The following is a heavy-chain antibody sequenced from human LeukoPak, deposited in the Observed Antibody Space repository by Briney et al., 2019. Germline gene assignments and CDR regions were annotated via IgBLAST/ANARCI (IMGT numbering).Heavy chain of an antibody. CDR1: GFTVSNNY. D-gene: IGHD6-6*01. V-gene: IGHV3-53*01. CDR3: ARAPARTRYNWFDP. J-gene: IGHJ5*02. CDR2: IYSGGDT. Sequence: PGGSLRLSCAASGFTVSNNYMSWVRQAPGGGLEWVSVIYSGGDTYYADSVKGRFTISRDNSKNTLYLQMNSLRAEDTAVYYCARAPARTRYNWFDPWGQGTLVTVSS.